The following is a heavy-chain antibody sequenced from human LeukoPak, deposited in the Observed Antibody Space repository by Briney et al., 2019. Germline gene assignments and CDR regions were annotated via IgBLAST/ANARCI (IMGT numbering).Heavy chain of an antibody. J-gene: IGHJ4*02. CDR1: GFTFSSYA. CDR2: ISGSGGST. CDR3: AKEEGGTIAVEYYFDY. V-gene: IGHV3-23*01. D-gene: IGHD6-19*01. Sequence: GGSLRLSCAASGFTFSSYAMSWVRQAPGKGLEWVSAISGSGGSTYYADSVEGRFTISRDNSKNTLYLQMNSLRAEDTAVYYCAKEEGGTIAVEYYFDYWGQRTLVTVSS.